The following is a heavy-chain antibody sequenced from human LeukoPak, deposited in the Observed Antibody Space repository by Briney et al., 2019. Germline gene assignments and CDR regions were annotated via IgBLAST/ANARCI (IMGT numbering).Heavy chain of an antibody. J-gene: IGHJ4*02. V-gene: IGHV1-18*01. CDR1: GYMFTSHG. Sequence: ASVNVSCKSSGYMFTSHGIHWLRQAPGQGLEWMGWISAQNGNTNYMQQFLGRVTMTRDTSASTVYMELRSLKSDDTAVYYCARESIGGYGFDYWGQGTPVTVAS. CDR3: ARESIGGYGFDY. CDR2: ISAQNGNT. D-gene: IGHD6-25*01.